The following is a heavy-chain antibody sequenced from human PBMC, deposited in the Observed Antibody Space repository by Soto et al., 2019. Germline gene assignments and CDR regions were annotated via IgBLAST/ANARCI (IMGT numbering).Heavy chain of an antibody. CDR1: GFTFNNYA. Sequence: PGGSLRLSCAASGFTFNNYATNWVRQAPGKGLEWVATISGTGGSTYYADSVKGRFTISRDNSKNTLYLQMNSLRVEDTAVYYCAKDRLGGNFDYWGQGTHVTVSS. J-gene: IGHJ4*02. CDR2: ISGTGGST. CDR3: AKDRLGGNFDY. V-gene: IGHV3-23*01.